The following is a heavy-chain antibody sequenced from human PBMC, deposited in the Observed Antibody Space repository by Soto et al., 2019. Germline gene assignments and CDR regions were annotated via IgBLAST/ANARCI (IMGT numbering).Heavy chain of an antibody. Sequence: QVQLVESGGGVVQPGRSLRLSCAASGFTFSSYAMHWVRQAPGKGLKWVAVISYDGSNEYYADSVKGRFTISRDNSKNTLYLQKNSLRAEDTAVYYCARERGSYSSAVVDYWAQGTLVTVSS. V-gene: IGHV3-30-3*01. CDR1: GFTFSSYA. CDR2: ISYDGSNE. D-gene: IGHD1-26*01. J-gene: IGHJ4*02. CDR3: ARERGSYSSAVVDY.